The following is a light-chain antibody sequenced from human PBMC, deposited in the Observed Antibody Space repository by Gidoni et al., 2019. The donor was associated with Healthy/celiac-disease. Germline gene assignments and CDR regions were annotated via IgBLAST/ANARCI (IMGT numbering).Light chain of an antibody. Sequence: IVFPHSPVTLSLSPGERAALSCRSSQSVSSSYLAWYQQKPGQAPRLLIYGASSRATGIPDRFSGSGSGTDFTLTISRLEPEDIAVYYCQQYGSSPRTFGQGTKVEIK. CDR1: QSVSSSY. CDR2: GAS. CDR3: QQYGSSPRT. J-gene: IGKJ1*01. V-gene: IGKV3-20*01.